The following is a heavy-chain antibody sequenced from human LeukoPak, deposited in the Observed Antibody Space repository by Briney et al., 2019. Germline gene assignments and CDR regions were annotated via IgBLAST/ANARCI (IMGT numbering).Heavy chain of an antibody. CDR1: GYAFPSFG. D-gene: IGHD2-15*01. J-gene: IGHJ4*02. V-gene: IGHV1-18*01. CDR2: ISAYNGNT. Sequence: ASVKASCEASGYAFPSFGISWVRQAPGQGLEWMGWISAYNGNTNYAQKLQGRVAMTTDTSTSTAYMELRSLRSDDTAVYYCARNAGCSGGSCFFDYWGQGTLVTVSS. CDR3: ARNAGCSGGSCFFDY.